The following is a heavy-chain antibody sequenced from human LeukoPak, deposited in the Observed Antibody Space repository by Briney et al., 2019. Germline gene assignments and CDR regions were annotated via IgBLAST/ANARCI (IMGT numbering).Heavy chain of an antibody. V-gene: IGHV3-23*01. CDR3: AKVDAIAAAGTSLGDY. Sequence: TGGSLRLSCAASGFTFSSYAMSWVRQAPGKGLEWVSAISGSGGSTYYADSVKGRFTISRDNSKNTLYLQMNSLRAEDTAVYYCAKVDAIAAAGTSLGDYWGQGTLVTVSS. CDR1: GFTFSSYA. D-gene: IGHD6-13*01. J-gene: IGHJ4*02. CDR2: ISGSGGST.